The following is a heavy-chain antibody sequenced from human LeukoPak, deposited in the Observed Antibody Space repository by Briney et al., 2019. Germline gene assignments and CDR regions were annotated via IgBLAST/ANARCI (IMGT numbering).Heavy chain of an antibody. CDR2: TSGSGRSI. J-gene: IGHJ1*01. CDR3: ASDSYSPEYFQH. CDR1: GFTFSSYA. V-gene: IGHV3-23*01. D-gene: IGHD2-21*02. Sequence: GGSLRLSCAASGFTFSSYAMSWVRQAPGKGLEWVSGTSGSGRSIHYADSVKGRFTISRDNSKNTLYLQMNSLRAEDTAVYYCASDSYSPEYFQHWGQGTLVTVSS.